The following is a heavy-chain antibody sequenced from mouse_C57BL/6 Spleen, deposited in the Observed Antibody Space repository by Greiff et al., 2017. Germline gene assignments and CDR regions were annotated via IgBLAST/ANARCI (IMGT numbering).Heavy chain of an antibody. J-gene: IGHJ4*01. Sequence: EVQGVESGGGLVQPGGSMKLSCAASGFTFSDAWMDWVRQSPEKGLEWVAEIRNKANNHATYYAESVKGRFTISRDDSKSSVYLQMNSLRAEDTGIYYCTRGTTVVARAMDYWGQGTSVTVSS. CDR2: IRNKANNHAT. V-gene: IGHV6-6*01. CDR3: TRGTTVVARAMDY. D-gene: IGHD1-1*01. CDR1: GFTFSDAW.